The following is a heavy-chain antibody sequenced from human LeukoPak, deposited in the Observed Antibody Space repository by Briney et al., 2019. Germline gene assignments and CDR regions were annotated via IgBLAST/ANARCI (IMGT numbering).Heavy chain of an antibody. CDR2: MYYSGST. CDR3: ARGPYSYDSSGAFDI. Sequence: SETLSLTCTVSGGSISSSSYYWGWIRQPPGKGLGWIGSMYYSGSTYYNPSLKSRVTISVDTSKNQFSLKLSSVTAADTAVYFCARGPYSYDSSGAFDIWGQGTMVTVSS. D-gene: IGHD3-22*01. V-gene: IGHV4-39*07. CDR1: GGSISSSSYY. J-gene: IGHJ3*02.